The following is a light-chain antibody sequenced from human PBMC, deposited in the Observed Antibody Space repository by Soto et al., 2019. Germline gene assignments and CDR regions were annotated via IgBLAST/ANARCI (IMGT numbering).Light chain of an antibody. J-gene: IGKJ3*01. CDR2: AAS. CDR1: QGISSY. Sequence: IQLTQSPSSLSASVGDRVTITCRASQGISSYLAWYQQKPWKAPKLLIYAASTLQSGVPSRFSGSGSGTDFTLTISSLQPEDFATYYCQQLNSYPLTFGPGTKVDIK. CDR3: QQLNSYPLT. V-gene: IGKV1-9*01.